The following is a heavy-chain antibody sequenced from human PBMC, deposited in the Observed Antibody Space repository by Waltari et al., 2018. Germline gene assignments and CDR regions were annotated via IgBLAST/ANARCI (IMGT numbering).Heavy chain of an antibody. CDR2: VHGSGKT. V-gene: IGHV4-4*02. Sequence: QLQQSGPGLVKPSATLSLTCAVSGDSMSRTYWWSWVRQSPGKGLEWIGQVHGSGKTNYNPSFASRVSVTLHTSANQFSLRVTSATAADTAVYYCGRDRGRGLYLDSWGQGTLVTVSP. D-gene: IGHD2-15*01. CDR3: GRDRGRGLYLDS. CDR1: GDSMSRTYW. J-gene: IGHJ4*02.